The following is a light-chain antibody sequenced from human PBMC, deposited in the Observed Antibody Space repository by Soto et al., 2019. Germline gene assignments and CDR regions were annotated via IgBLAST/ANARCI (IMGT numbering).Light chain of an antibody. CDR1: QSVGSF. CDR3: QQRNSWPPTFT. CDR2: DTS. Sequence: EIVLTQSPGALSLSPGERATLSCRASQSVGSFLAWYQQKPGQAPRLLIYDTSIRATGIPARFSGSGSGTDFTLTISSLEPEDFAVSYCQQRNSWPPTFTFGQGTRLEIK. J-gene: IGKJ5*01. V-gene: IGKV3-11*01.